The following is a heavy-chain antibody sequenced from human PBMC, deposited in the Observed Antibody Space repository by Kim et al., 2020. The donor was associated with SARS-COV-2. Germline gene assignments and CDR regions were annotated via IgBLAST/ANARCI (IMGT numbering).Heavy chain of an antibody. CDR3: ARGREHKWNYSGMDV. V-gene: IGHV1-2*02. CDR2: IIPNSGGT. D-gene: IGHD2-15*01. Sequence: ASVKVSCKASGYTFTGYYMHWVRQAPGQGLEWMGWIIPNSGGTNYAQKFQGRVTMTMDTSISTAYMELSRLRSDDTAVYFCARGREHKWNYSGMDVWGQGTTVTVSS. CDR1: GYTFTGYY. J-gene: IGHJ6*02.